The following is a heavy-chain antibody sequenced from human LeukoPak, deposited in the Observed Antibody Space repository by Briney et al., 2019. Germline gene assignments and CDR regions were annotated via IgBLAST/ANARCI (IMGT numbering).Heavy chain of an antibody. Sequence: GGSLRLSCAPSGFTFSSYSMNWVRQAPGKGLEWVSSISSSSSYIYYADSVKGRFTISRDYAQHLLYLQMNSLRIEHTAVYYCASDHRIPGSGSYRFDYWGHGTLVPVSS. CDR1: GFTFSSYS. V-gene: IGHV3-21*06. J-gene: IGHJ4*01. CDR3: ASDHRIPGSGSYRFDY. D-gene: IGHD3-10*01. CDR2: ISSSSSYI.